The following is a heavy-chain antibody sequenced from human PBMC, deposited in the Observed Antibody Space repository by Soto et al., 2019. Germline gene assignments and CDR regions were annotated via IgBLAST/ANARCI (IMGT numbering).Heavy chain of an antibody. CDR3: ARSESSGWYPHY. CDR1: GFTVSSNY. CDR2: IYSGGST. V-gene: IGHV3-53*01. Sequence: LRLSCAASGFTVSSNYMSWVRQAPGKGLEWVSVIYSGGSTYYADSVKGRFTISRDNSKNTLYLQMNSLRAEDTAVYYCARSESSGWYPHYWGQGTLVTVSS. J-gene: IGHJ4*02. D-gene: IGHD6-19*01.